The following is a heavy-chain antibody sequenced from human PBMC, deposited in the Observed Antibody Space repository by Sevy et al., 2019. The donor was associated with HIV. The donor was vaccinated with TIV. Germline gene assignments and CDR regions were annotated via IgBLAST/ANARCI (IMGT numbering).Heavy chain of an antibody. J-gene: IGHJ4*02. V-gene: IGHV3-21*05. D-gene: IGHD2-2*01. CDR1: GFTFSAYS. CDR3: VRRVVDAYNVYFDL. CDR2: ISTGTDHI. Sequence: GGSLRLSCTASGFTFSAYSMNWVRQAPGKGLEWLSYISTGTDHIYYADSAKGRFTISIDDAKKSVYLEMKSLRDQDTGLYYCVRRVVDAYNVYFDLWGQGTLVTVSS.